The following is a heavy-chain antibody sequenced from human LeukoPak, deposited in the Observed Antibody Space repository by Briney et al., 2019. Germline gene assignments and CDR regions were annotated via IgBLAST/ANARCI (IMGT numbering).Heavy chain of an antibody. CDR2: ISSSSSYI. Sequence: GGSLRLSCAVSGFTFSSYSMNWVRRAPGKGLEWVSSISSSSSYIYYADSVKGRFTISRDNAKNSLYLQMNSLRAEDTAVYYCAREEIVGAGDYWGQGTLVTVSS. D-gene: IGHD1-26*01. J-gene: IGHJ4*02. CDR3: AREEIVGAGDY. CDR1: GFTFSSYS. V-gene: IGHV3-21*01.